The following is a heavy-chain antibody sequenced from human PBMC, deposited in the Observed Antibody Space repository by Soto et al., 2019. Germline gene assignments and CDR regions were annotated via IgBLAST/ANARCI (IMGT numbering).Heavy chain of an antibody. CDR2: INPKSGGT. D-gene: IGHD3-22*01. V-gene: IGHV1-2*02. Sequence: ASVKVSCKASGYMFTGYYIHWVRQAPGQGLEWMGWINPKSGGTKYAEKFQGRVSMTGDTSITTAYMELSSLRSDDTAVYYCAPDRVAFDIWGPGTKVTVSS. CDR1: GYMFTGYY. J-gene: IGHJ3*02. CDR3: APDRVAFDI.